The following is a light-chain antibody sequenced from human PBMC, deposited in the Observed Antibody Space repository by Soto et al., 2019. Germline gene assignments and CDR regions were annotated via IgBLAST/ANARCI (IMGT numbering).Light chain of an antibody. V-gene: IGKV3-11*01. CDR2: NAS. CDR1: QSVSGS. CDR3: QEGTFWSA. J-gene: IGKJ4*01. Sequence: EIVLTQSPAILSLSPGEKATLSCRASQSVSGSLGWYQQKPGQAPRLISYNASVRATGIPARFSGSGSGTDFTLTISSLEPEDFAVYYCQEGTFWSAFGGGTKVEIK.